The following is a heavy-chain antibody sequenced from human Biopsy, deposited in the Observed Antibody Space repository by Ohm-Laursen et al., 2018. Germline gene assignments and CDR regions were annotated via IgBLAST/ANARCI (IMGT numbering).Heavy chain of an antibody. D-gene: IGHD3-22*01. CDR2: IFYRGST. CDR1: GGSISNNNYY. CDR3: ARDYDTSGYYYVS. V-gene: IGHV4-39*01. Sequence: SETLSLTCTVSGGSISNNNYYWGWIRQPPGKGLGWIGSIFYRGSTHYKPSLKSRVNISVDTSKNRFSLKLNSVTAADTAVYYCARDYDTSGYYYVSWGQGTLVTVSS. J-gene: IGHJ5*02.